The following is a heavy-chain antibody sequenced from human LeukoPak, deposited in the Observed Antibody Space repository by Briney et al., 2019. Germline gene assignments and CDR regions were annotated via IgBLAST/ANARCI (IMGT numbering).Heavy chain of an antibody. D-gene: IGHD3-3*01. Sequence: PGGSLRLSCAASGLTLSSYAMHWVGQAPGKGLGWVAFLSYDGSNKYYADSVKGRFTISRDNSKNTLYLQMNSLRAEDTAVYYCARDLAPIRFLEWLELISSDIDYWGQGTLVAVSS. CDR2: LSYDGSNK. CDR3: ARDLAPIRFLEWLELISSDIDY. J-gene: IGHJ4*02. V-gene: IGHV3-30-3*01. CDR1: GLTLSSYA.